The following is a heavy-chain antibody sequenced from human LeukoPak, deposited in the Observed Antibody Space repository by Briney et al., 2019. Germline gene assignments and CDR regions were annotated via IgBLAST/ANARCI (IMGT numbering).Heavy chain of an antibody. Sequence: SETLSLTCTVSGGSISSYYWSWIRQPPGKGLEWIGYIYYSGSTNYNPSLKSRVTISVDTSKNQFSLKLSSVTAADTAVYYCARGHTRYYFDYWGQGTLVTVSP. D-gene: IGHD1-1*01. CDR3: ARGHTRYYFDY. CDR2: IYYSGST. V-gene: IGHV4-59*01. CDR1: GGSISSYY. J-gene: IGHJ4*02.